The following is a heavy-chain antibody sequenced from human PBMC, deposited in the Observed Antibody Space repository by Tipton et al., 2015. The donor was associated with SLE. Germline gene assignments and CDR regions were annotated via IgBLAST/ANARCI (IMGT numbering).Heavy chain of an antibody. CDR1: GGSFSGYY. CDR2: INHSGGT. CDR3: ARAPGLDRDYYYYYYMDV. J-gene: IGHJ6*03. V-gene: IGHV4-34*01. D-gene: IGHD3/OR15-3a*01. Sequence: LSLTCAVYGGSFSGYYWSWIRQPPGKGLEWIGEINHSGGTNYNPSLKSRVTISVDTSKNQFSLKLSSVTAADTAVYYCARAPGLDRDYYYYYYMDVWGKGTTVTVSS.